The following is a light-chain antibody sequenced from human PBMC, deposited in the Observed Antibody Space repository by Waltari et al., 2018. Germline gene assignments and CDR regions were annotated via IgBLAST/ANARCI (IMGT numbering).Light chain of an antibody. J-gene: IGLJ2*01. CDR2: DVS. V-gene: IGLV2-23*02. CDR1: INDVGGFNF. CDR3: CSYVGGGTLV. Sequence: QSALTQPASVSVSPGHSLTISCVGAINDVGGFNFLPWYQQHPGKVPNLMIYDVSKRPSGISYRFSGSKSGNTASLTISGLQAEDEADYYCCSYVGGGTLVFGGGTSVTVL.